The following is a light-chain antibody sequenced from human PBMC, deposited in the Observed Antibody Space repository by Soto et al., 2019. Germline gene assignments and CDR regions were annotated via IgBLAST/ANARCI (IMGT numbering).Light chain of an antibody. CDR2: GAS. Sequence: EIVLTQSPGTLSLSPGERATLSCRASQSVSSTYLAWYQQKPGQAPRPLIYGASNRATGIPDRFSGSGSETDFTLTISRLEPEDFAVYYCQHYGFSPYTFGQGTKLEIK. CDR3: QHYGFSPYT. V-gene: IGKV3-20*01. J-gene: IGKJ2*01. CDR1: QSVSSTY.